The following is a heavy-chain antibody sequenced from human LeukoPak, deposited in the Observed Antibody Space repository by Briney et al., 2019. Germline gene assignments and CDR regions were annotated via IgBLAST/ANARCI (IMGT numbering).Heavy chain of an antibody. CDR2: ITGGGGST. D-gene: IGHD3-22*01. J-gene: IGHJ4*02. V-gene: IGHV3-23*01. Sequence: GGSLRLSCAASRFTFSSYGMSWVRQAPGKGLEWVSSITGGGGSTYYADSVKGRFTISRDNSKNTLYLQMNSLRAEDTAVYYCAKSSYYDSSGYYREYYFDYWGQGTLVTVSS. CDR3: AKSSYYDSSGYYREYYFDY. CDR1: RFTFSSYG.